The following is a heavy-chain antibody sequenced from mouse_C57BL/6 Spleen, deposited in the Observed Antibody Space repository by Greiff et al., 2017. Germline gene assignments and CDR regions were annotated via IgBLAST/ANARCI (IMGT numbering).Heavy chain of an antibody. V-gene: IGHV10-3*01. Sequence: EVQRVESGGGLVQPKGSLKLSCAASGFTFNTYAMHWVRQAPGKGLEWVARIRSKSSNYATYYADSVKDRFTISRDDSQSMLYLQMNNLKTEDTAMYYCVRGGYYYGSSYYFDYWGQGTTLTVSS. J-gene: IGHJ2*01. CDR1: GFTFNTYA. D-gene: IGHD1-1*01. CDR2: IRSKSSNYAT. CDR3: VRGGYYYGSSYYFDY.